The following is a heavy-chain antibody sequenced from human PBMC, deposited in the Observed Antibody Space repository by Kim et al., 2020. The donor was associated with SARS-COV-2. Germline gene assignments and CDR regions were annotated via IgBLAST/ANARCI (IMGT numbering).Heavy chain of an antibody. D-gene: IGHD4-4*01. CDR3: AKGPINYRDAFDI. V-gene: IGHV3-33*06. CDR1: GFTFSSYG. CDR2: IWYDGSNK. J-gene: IGHJ3*02. Sequence: GGSLRLSCAASGFTFSSYGMHWVRQAPGKGLEWVAVIWYDGSNKYYADSVKGRFTISRDNSKNTLYLQMNSLRAEDTAVYYCAKGPINYRDAFDIWGQGTMVTVSS.